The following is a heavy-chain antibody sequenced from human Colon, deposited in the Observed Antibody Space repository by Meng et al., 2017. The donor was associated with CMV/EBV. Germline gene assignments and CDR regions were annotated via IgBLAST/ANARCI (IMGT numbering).Heavy chain of an antibody. CDR3: ARDSRGLLDY. V-gene: IGHV4-59*01. J-gene: IGHJ4*02. CDR1: GDSMTLYY. Sequence: GSLRLSCTVSGDSMTLYYWTWIRQSPGKGLEFIGNIYDRGRPSYESSLKSRVTIAQDTSKTQFSLKLKSVTAADTAIYYCARDSRGLLDYWGQGILVTVSS. CDR2: IYDRGRP. D-gene: IGHD5-12*01.